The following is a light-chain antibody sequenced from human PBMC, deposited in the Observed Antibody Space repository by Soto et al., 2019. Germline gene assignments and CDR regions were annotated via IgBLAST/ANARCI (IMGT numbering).Light chain of an antibody. V-gene: IGLV2-14*03. CDR1: SSDIGDYNF. CDR3: SSYGSSSTPVV. CDR2: DVS. J-gene: IGLJ2*01. Sequence: QSVLTQPASVSGSPGQSITISCTGTSSDIGDYNFVSWYQQHPGKAPKLMIYDVSNRPSGVSNRFSGSKSVNTASLTISGLQAEDEADYYCSSYGSSSTPVVFGGGTKVTVL.